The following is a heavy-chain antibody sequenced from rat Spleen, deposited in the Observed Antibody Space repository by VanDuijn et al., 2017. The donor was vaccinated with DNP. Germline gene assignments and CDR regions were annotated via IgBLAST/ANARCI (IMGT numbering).Heavy chain of an antibody. Sequence: EVQLVESGGGLVQPGRSLILSCTASGFIFSDHNMAWIRQAPGKGLEWVASIGSTGDNTYYSDSVKGRFSLSRDNAKSTLYLQMDSLRSEDTATYYCAGRPPPTRGPFDYWGQGVMVTVSS. CDR1: GFIFSDHN. D-gene: IGHD1-4*01. J-gene: IGHJ2*01. CDR3: AGRPPPTRGPFDY. V-gene: IGHV5-25*01. CDR2: IGSTGDNT.